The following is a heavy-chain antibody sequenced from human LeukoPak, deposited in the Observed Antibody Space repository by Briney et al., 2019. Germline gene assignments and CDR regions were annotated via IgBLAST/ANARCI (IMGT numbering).Heavy chain of an antibody. CDR1: GFTFSSYG. CDR3: AKGEYTTSWYGVGSLDY. D-gene: IGHD6-13*01. V-gene: IGHV3-30*02. CDR2: IRFDGSLK. J-gene: IGHJ4*02. Sequence: GGSLRLSCAASGFTFSSYGMHWVRQAPGKGLEWVTFIRFDGSLKYWAESMKGRFTISRDNSKDTLYLQMNSLRAEDTAVYYCAKGEYTTSWYGVGSLDYWGQGTLVTVSS.